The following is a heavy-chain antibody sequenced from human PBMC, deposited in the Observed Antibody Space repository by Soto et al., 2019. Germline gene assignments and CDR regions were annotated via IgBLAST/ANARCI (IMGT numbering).Heavy chain of an antibody. CDR3: ARAPPGDYDILTGYRYYYYGMDV. Sequence: SVKVSCSAYGGTFSSYAISRVRQAPGQGLEWMGGIIPIFGTANYAQKFQGRVTITADESTSTAYMELSSLRSEDTAVYYCARAPPGDYDILTGYRYYYYGMDVWGQGTTVTVSS. J-gene: IGHJ6*02. V-gene: IGHV1-69*13. CDR1: GGTFSSYA. D-gene: IGHD3-9*01. CDR2: IIPIFGTA.